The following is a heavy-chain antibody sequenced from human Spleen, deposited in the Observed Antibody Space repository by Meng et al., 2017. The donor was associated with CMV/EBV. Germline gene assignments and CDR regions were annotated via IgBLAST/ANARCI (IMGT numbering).Heavy chain of an antibody. J-gene: IGHJ4*02. V-gene: IGHV4-39*01. CDR2: IYYSGST. Sequence: GSINSSSCYWSWSRQPPGKELEWIGGIYYSGSTYYNPSLKSRVTVSVDTSKNQFSLKLSSVTAADTAVYYCARLKGYCSGGSCYLDYWGQGTLVTVSS. CDR1: GSINSSSCY. CDR3: ARLKGYCSGGSCYLDY. D-gene: IGHD2-15*01.